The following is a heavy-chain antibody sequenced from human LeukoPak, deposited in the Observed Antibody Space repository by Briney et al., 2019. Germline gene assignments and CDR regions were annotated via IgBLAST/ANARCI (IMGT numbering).Heavy chain of an antibody. Sequence: NPGGSLRLSCEASGFTLSVYYMSWFRQAPGKGLEWIGYISSTGSYTTYADSVRGRFTISRDNAKSLLFLQMNNLRAEDTAVYYCARKLGGSQCGGDCFFDHWGQGTLVVVSS. CDR2: ISSTGSYT. D-gene: IGHD2-21*02. J-gene: IGHJ4*02. CDR3: ARKLGGSQCGGDCFFDH. CDR1: GFTLSVYY. V-gene: IGHV3-11*03.